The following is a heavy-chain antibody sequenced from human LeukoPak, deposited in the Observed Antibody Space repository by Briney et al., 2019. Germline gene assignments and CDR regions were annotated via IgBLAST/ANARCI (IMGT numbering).Heavy chain of an antibody. CDR2: INSDGSST. J-gene: IGHJ4*02. CDR3: ARAAEAGDYVFH. D-gene: IGHD4-17*01. CDR1: GFTFSSYW. V-gene: IGHV3-74*01. Sequence: GGSLRLSCAASGFTFSSYWMHCVRQAPGKGLVWVSRINSDGSSTSYADSVKGRFTISRDNAKNTLYRQMNSLRAEDTAVYYCARAAEAGDYVFHWGQGTLVTVSS.